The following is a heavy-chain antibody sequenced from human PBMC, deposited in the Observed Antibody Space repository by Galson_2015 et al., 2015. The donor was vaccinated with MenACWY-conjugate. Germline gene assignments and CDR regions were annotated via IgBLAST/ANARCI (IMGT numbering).Heavy chain of an antibody. Sequence: SLRLSCAASGFTFSSYWMSWVRQAPGKGLEWVANIKQDGSEEYYVDSVKSRFTISRDNAKNSLYLQMNSLRAEDTAVYYCARDPIFGVVMGSHFDYWGQGTLVTVSS. V-gene: IGHV3-7*03. CDR1: GFTFSSYW. CDR3: ARDPIFGVVMGSHFDY. CDR2: IKQDGSEE. D-gene: IGHD3-3*01. J-gene: IGHJ4*02.